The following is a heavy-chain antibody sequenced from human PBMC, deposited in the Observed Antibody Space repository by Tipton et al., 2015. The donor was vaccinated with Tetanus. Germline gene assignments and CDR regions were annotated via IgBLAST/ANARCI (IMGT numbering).Heavy chain of an antibody. Sequence: TLSLTCTVSGGAISTSYWSWIRQPPGKGLEWIGRIYSSGSTNYNPSLKSRVTMSIDTSKNQFSLELTSVTAADTAVYYCARDFRERSGTYFSYYYTMDVWGQGTTVTVSS. CDR1: GGAISTSY. D-gene: IGHD1-26*01. CDR3: ARDFRERSGTYFSYYYTMDV. V-gene: IGHV4-4*07. J-gene: IGHJ6*02. CDR2: IYSSGST.